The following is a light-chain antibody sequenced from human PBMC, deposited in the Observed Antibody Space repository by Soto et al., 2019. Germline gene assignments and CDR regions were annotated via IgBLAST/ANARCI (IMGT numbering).Light chain of an antibody. CDR1: KGISGW. CDR3: QQTTSFPLT. V-gene: IGKV1-12*01. J-gene: IGKJ4*01. CDR2: AAS. Sequence: DIKITQSPFFVSAPVGERVTIPCRASKGISGWLAWYQHKPGRAPKLLIHAASSLESGVPSRFSGSGSGTDFTLTISSLQPEDFATYYCQQTTSFPLTFGGGTKVEIK.